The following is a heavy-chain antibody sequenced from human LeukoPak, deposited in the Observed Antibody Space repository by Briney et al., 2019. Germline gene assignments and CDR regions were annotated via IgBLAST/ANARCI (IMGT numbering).Heavy chain of an antibody. Sequence: ASVKVSCKASGGTFSSYAISWVRQAPGQGLEWMGGIIPIFGTANYAQKFQGRVTITADKSTSTAYMELSSLRSEDTAVYYCARDNYYSSYYYMDVWGKGTTVTISS. CDR1: GGTFSSYA. J-gene: IGHJ6*03. D-gene: IGHD3-10*01. V-gene: IGHV1-69*06. CDR2: IIPIFGTA. CDR3: ARDNYYSSYYYMDV.